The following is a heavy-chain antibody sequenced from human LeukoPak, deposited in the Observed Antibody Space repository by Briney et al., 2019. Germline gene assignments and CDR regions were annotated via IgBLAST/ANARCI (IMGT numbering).Heavy chain of an antibody. CDR2: ISYDGSTK. J-gene: IGHJ4*02. CDR3: ARDGILGARLTYFDY. Sequence: PGRSLRLSCAASGFTFSSYGMHWVRQAPGKGLEWLATISYDGSTKDYADSVKGRFTISRENSRNMLYLQMNSLRPEDTAVYYCARDGILGARLTYFDYWGQGTLVTVSS. V-gene: IGHV3-30*03. D-gene: IGHD1-26*01. CDR1: GFTFSSYG.